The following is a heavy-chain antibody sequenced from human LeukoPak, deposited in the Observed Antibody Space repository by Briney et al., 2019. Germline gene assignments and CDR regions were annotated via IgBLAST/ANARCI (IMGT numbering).Heavy chain of an antibody. Sequence: SETLSLTCTVSGGSISSYYWSWIRQPPGKGLEWIGYIYYSGSTNYNPSLKSRVTISVDTSKNQFSLKLSSVTAADTAVYYCASSGDYYGSGSYVWGQGILVTVSS. D-gene: IGHD3-10*01. CDR3: ASSGDYYGSGSYV. V-gene: IGHV4-59*01. J-gene: IGHJ4*02. CDR1: GGSISSYY. CDR2: IYYSGST.